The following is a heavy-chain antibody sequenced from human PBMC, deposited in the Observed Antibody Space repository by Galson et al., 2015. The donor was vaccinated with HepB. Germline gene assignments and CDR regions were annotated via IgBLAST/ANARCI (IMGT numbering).Heavy chain of an antibody. V-gene: IGHV4-34*01. D-gene: IGHD6-13*01. CDR2: INHSGST. Sequence: ETLSLTCAVYGGSFSGYYWSWIRQPPGKGLEWIGEINHSGSTNYNPSLKSRVTISVDTSKNQFSLKLSSVTAADTAVYYCARGFSSWYGSPFGYWGQGTLVTVSS. CDR1: GGSFSGYY. J-gene: IGHJ4*02. CDR3: ARGFSSWYGSPFGY.